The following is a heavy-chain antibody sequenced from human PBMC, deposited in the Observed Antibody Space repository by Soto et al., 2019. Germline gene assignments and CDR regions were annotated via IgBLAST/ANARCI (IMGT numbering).Heavy chain of an antibody. Sequence: GALGLSCAASGFTFSNYVMSWVRQAPGKGLEWVSTISGSGGRIYYADSVKGRFTISRDNAKNSLYLQMNSLRAEDTAVYYCARVLGYADYYYYGMAVWGQGTTVTVSS. CDR3: ARVLGYADYYYYGMAV. CDR1: GFTFSNYV. J-gene: IGHJ6*02. V-gene: IGHV3-23*01. CDR2: ISGSGGRI. D-gene: IGHD2-8*01.